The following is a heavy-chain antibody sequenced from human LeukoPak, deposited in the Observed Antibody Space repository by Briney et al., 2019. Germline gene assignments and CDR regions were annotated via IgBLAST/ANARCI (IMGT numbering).Heavy chain of an antibody. CDR1: GGTFSSYA. CDR3: ARGVAGRPYYFDY. Sequence: PVKVSCKASGGTFSSYAISWVRQAPGQGLEWMGGIIPIFGTANYAQKFQGRVTITTDESTSTAYMELSSLRSEDTAVYYCARGVAGRPYYFDYWGQGTLVTVSS. J-gene: IGHJ4*02. D-gene: IGHD6-19*01. CDR2: IIPIFGTA. V-gene: IGHV1-69*05.